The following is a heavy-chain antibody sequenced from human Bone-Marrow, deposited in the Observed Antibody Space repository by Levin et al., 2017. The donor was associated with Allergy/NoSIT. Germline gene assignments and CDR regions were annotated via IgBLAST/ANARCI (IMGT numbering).Heavy chain of an antibody. CDR3: AKAIAGIYDSIVLDDAFDM. Sequence: GGSLRLSCAASGFTFEDYAMYWVRQAPGKGLEWVSLISWDGDTTYYADSVKGRFTISRDNSKNSLFLQMSSLRPEDTALYYCAKAIAGIYDSIVLDDAFDMWGQGTMVTVSS. D-gene: IGHD2/OR15-2a*01. CDR2: ISWDGDTT. CDR1: GFTFEDYA. V-gene: IGHV3-43D*04. J-gene: IGHJ3*02.